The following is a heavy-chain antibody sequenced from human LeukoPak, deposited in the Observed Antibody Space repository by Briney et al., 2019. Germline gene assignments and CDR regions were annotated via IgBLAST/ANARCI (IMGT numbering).Heavy chain of an antibody. CDR2: ISWNSGSI. V-gene: IGHV3-9*01. CDR1: GFTFDDYA. CDR3: AKDSSGYYAVFDY. Sequence: PGGSLRLSCAASGFTFDDYAMHWVRQAPGKGLEWVSGISWNSGSIGYADSVKGRFTISRDNAKNSLYLQMNSLRAEDTALYCCAKDSSGYYAVFDYWGQGTLVTVSS. D-gene: IGHD3-22*01. J-gene: IGHJ4*02.